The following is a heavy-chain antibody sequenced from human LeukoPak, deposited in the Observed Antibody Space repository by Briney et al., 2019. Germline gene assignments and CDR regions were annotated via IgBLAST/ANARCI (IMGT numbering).Heavy chain of an antibody. CDR1: GYTFTSYG. Sequence: ASVKVSCKASGYTFTSYGISWVRQAPGQGLEWMGWISAYNGNTNYAQKLQGRVTMTTDTSTSTAYMELRSLRSDDTAVYYCARGGYVVVPAAIGYYYYYYMDVWGKGTTVTISS. J-gene: IGHJ6*03. D-gene: IGHD2-2*02. CDR3: ARGGYVVVPAAIGYYYYYYMDV. CDR2: ISAYNGNT. V-gene: IGHV1-18*01.